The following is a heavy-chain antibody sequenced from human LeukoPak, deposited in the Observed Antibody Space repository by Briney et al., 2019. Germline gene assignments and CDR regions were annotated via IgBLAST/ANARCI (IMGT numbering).Heavy chain of an antibody. D-gene: IGHD6-6*01. CDR2: IYYSGST. CDR1: GGSISSYY. CDR3: ARPPTVQYSSSSLGWYFDL. J-gene: IGHJ2*01. Sequence: PSETLSLTRTVSGGSISSYYWSWIRQPPGKGLEWIGYIYYSGSTNYNPSLKSRVTISVDTSKNQFSLKLSSVTAADTAVYYCARPPTVQYSSSSLGWYFDLWGRGTLVTVSS. V-gene: IGHV4-59*12.